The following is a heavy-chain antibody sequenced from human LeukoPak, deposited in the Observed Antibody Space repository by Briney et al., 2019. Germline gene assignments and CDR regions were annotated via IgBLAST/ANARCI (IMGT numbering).Heavy chain of an antibody. J-gene: IGHJ4*02. CDR3: AKDYPGALLYFDC. CDR1: GFTFSIYG. V-gene: IGHV3-23*01. Sequence: GALRLSCAASGFTFSIYGMGWVRQAPGKGLEWVSALSGSGGTTYYADSVRGRFTISRDNSKNTLYLQVNSLRAEDTAVYYCAKDYPGALLYFDCWGQGTLVTVSS. D-gene: IGHD3-10*01. CDR2: LSGSGGTT.